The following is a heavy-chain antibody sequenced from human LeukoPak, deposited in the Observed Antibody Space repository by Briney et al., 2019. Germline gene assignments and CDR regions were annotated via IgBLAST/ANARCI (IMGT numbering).Heavy chain of an antibody. V-gene: IGHV1-2*02. J-gene: IGHJ6*03. CDR3: AREIREGGYYYYYYMDV. D-gene: IGHD3-10*01. Sequence: GASVKVSCKASGYTFTGDFMHWVRQARGQGLEWMGWINPNSGGTNYAQKFQGRVTMTGDTSISTAYMELSSLRSEDTAVYYCAREIREGGYYYYYYMDVWGKGTTVTISS. CDR2: INPNSGGT. CDR1: GYTFTGDF.